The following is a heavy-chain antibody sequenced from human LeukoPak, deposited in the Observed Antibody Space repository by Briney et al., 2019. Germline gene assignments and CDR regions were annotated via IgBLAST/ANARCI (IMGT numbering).Heavy chain of an antibody. V-gene: IGHV3-48*01. D-gene: IGHD3-3*01. CDR3: ARFGVVIKYYFDY. J-gene: IGHJ4*02. Sequence: PGGSLRLSCAASGFTFSSYSMNWVRQAPGKGLEWVSYISSSSTIYYADSVKGRFTISRDNAKNSLYLQMNSLRAEDTAVYYCARFGVVIKYYFDYWGQGTLVTVSS. CDR2: ISSSSTI. CDR1: GFTFSSYS.